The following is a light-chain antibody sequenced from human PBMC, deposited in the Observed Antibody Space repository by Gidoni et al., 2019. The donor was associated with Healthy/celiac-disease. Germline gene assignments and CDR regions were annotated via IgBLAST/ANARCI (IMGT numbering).Light chain of an antibody. CDR1: SSDVGGYNY. Sequence: QSALTQPPSASGSPGQTVTISCTGTSSDVGGYNYVSWYQQNQGKVPKLMIYEVIKRPSGVSDRFSGSKSGNTASLTVSGLQAEDEADYYCSSYAGRNNLVFGGGTKLTVL. V-gene: IGLV2-8*01. CDR2: EVI. CDR3: SSYAGRNNLV. J-gene: IGLJ2*01.